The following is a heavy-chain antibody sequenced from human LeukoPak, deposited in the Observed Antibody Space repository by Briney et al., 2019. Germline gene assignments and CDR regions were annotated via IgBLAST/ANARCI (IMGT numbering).Heavy chain of an antibody. CDR1: GFTVSSNY. CDR3: ARGVEYSSGWYYFDY. CDR2: IYSGGST. V-gene: IGHV3-53*01. J-gene: IGHJ4*02. Sequence: GGSLRLSCAASGFTVSSNYMGWVRQAPGKGLEWVSVIYSGGSTYYADSVKGRFTISRDNSKNTLYLQMNSLRAEDTAAYYCARGVEYSSGWYYFDYWGQGTLVTVSS. D-gene: IGHD6-19*01.